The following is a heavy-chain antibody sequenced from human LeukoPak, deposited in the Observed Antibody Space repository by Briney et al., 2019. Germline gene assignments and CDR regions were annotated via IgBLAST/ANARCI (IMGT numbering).Heavy chain of an antibody. CDR3: ARDSGTTGEVKFDP. CDR2: IYYSGST. D-gene: IGHD3-10*01. Sequence: TSETLSLTCTVSGGSISSYYWSWIRQPPGKGLEWIGYIYYSGSTNYNPSLKSRVTISVDTSKNQFSLRLSSVTAADTAVYYCARDSGTTGEVKFDPWGQGTLVTVSS. V-gene: IGHV4-59*01. J-gene: IGHJ5*02. CDR1: GGSISSYY.